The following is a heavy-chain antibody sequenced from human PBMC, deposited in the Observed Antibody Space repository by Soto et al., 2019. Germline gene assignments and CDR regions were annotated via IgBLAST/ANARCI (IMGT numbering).Heavy chain of an antibody. CDR1: GGSFSGYY. J-gene: IGHJ5*01. CDR3: ARLGGFYQSLDS. D-gene: IGHD3-22*01. V-gene: IGHV4-59*08. CDR2: IYYTGTT. Sequence: SETLSLTCAVYGGSFSGYYWSWIRQPPGKGLEWIGYIYYTGTTTYNPSIKSRVTISVDSSKNQFSLNLTSVSAADTAVYYCARLGGFYQSLDSWGQGTLVTVSS.